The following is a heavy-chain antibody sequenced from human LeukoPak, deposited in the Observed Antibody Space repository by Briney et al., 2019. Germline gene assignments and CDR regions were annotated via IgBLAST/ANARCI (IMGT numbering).Heavy chain of an antibody. Sequence: GASVNLSCKASGYTFTVYYMHWGRHAPAQGLELMGMINPNTGGTNYSQEFPGCVTMIRDTSISTAYMEMSRLRSDDTAVYSCAISRRGYCSSTSCYGGWFDPWGQGTLVTVSS. CDR3: AISRRGYCSSTSCYGGWFDP. J-gene: IGHJ5*02. D-gene: IGHD2-2*01. CDR2: INPNTGGT. CDR1: GYTFTVYY. V-gene: IGHV1-2*04.